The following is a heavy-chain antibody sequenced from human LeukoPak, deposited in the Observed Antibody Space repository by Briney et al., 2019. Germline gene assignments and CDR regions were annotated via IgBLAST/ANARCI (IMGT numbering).Heavy chain of an antibody. Sequence: SETLSLTCAVYGGSFSGYYWSWIRQPPGKGLEWIGEINHSGSTNYNPSLKSRVTISVDTSKNQFSLKLSSVTAADTAVYYCATDGDDVAGSDAFDTWGQGTMVTVPS. D-gene: IGHD6-19*01. J-gene: IGHJ3*02. V-gene: IGHV4-34*01. CDR3: ATDGDDVAGSDAFDT. CDR2: INHSGST. CDR1: GGSFSGYY.